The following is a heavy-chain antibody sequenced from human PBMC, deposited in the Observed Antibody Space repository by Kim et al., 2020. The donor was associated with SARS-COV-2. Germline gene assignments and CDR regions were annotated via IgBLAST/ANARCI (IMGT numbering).Heavy chain of an antibody. CDR2: ITKSSTTI. Sequence: GGSLRLSCATSGFTFSAYDMNWVRQAPGKGLEWLSFITKSSTTIYYADSVEGRFIISRDNAKNSLFLQMNSLRDEDTALYYCVRDRMGGAFDMWGQGTM. D-gene: IGHD3-16*01. CDR3: VRDRMGGAFDM. J-gene: IGHJ3*02. V-gene: IGHV3-48*02. CDR1: GFTFSAYD.